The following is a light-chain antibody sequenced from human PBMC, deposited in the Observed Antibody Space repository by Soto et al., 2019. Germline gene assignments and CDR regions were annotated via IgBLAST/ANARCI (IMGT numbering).Light chain of an antibody. CDR2: GAS. V-gene: IGKV3-15*01. CDR1: SVYNN. Sequence: SVYNNLAWYQQKPGQAPRLLIYGASTRATGIPARFSGSGSGEDLTLSTAVPQFLDYGVYDRQEYNNCCRERFGAGTKVDIK. CDR3: QEYNNCCRER. J-gene: IGKJ3*01.